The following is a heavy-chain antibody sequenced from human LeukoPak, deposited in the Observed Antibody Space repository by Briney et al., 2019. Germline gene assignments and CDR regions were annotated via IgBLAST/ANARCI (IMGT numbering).Heavy chain of an antibody. CDR3: ARSIGLTGGGVDV. V-gene: IGHV3-11*01. CDR1: GFTFSDYN. J-gene: IGHJ6*02. CDR2: ITNSGSTI. Sequence: PGGSLRLSCAASGFTFSDYNMNWVRQAPGKGLEWVSYITNSGSTIHYADSVRGRFTISRDSAKNSLYLQMNSLRAEDTAVYYCARSIGLTGGGVDVWGQGTTVTVSS. D-gene: IGHD3-9*01.